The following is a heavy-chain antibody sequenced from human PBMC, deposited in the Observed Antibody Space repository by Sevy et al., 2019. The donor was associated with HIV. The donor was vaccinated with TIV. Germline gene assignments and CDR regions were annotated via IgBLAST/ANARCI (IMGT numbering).Heavy chain of an antibody. V-gene: IGHV3-48*02. D-gene: IGHD3-22*01. J-gene: IGHJ4*02. CDR3: ARYYERGFDY. CDR2: ISGSGSI. CDR1: GLTFSSFA. Sequence: GGSLRLSCAASGLTFSSFAMTRVRQIPRKGLEWVSYISGSGSIYYADSVKGRFTISRDNAKSSLFLQMNSLRDEDTAVYYCARYYERGFDYWGQGTLVTVSS.